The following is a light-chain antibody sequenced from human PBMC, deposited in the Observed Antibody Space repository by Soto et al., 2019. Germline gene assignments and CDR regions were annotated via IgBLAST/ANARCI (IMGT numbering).Light chain of an antibody. V-gene: IGKV3-20*01. J-gene: IGKJ1*01. CDR1: QRISSSY. Sequence: EIVLTQSPGTLSLSPGERATLSCRASQRISSSYLGWYQQKPGQAPRPLIYGASSRATGIPDRFSGSGSGTDFTLTISRLEPEDFAVYYCQQYVSSPWTFGQGTKVEIK. CDR3: QQYVSSPWT. CDR2: GAS.